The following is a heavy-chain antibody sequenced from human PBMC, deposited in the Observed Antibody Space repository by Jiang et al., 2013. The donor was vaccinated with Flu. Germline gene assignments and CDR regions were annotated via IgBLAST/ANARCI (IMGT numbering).Heavy chain of an antibody. CDR2: ISGSGENT. J-gene: IGHJ5*02. V-gene: IGHV3-23*01. D-gene: IGHD3-3*01. Sequence: QLLESGGGLVXPGGSLRLSCAASGFTFSRNGMSWVRQAPGKGLEWVSGISGSGENTYYADSVKGRFTISRDNSKNTLDLQLNSLRAEDTALYYCAKFPYYDFWSGLNTWFDPWGQGTLVTVSA. CDR1: GFTFSRNG. CDR3: AKFPYYDFWSGLNTWFDP.